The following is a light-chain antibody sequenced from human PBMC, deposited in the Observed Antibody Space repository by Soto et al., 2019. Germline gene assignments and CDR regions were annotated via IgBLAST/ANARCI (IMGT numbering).Light chain of an antibody. J-gene: IGLJ2*01. Sequence: CTGTSSDVGGYNYVSWYQQHPGKAPKLMISEVSKRPSGVPDRFSGSKSGNTASLTVSGLQAEDEADYYCSSFAGNNNLVFGGGTKVTVL. CDR3: SSFAGNNNLV. V-gene: IGLV2-8*01. CDR1: SSDVGGYNY. CDR2: EVS.